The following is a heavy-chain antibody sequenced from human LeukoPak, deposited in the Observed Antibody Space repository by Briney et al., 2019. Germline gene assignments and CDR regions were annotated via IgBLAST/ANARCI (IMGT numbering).Heavy chain of an antibody. CDR1: GGSISSGGYY. CDR2: IYYSGST. D-gene: IGHD4-17*01. J-gene: IGHJ6*02. Sequence: PSEALSLTCTVSGGSISSGGYYWSWIRQHPGKGLEWIGYIYYSGSTYYNPSLKSRVTISVDTSKNQFSLKLSSVTAADTAVYYCARGATVTTYYYGMDVWGQGTTVTVSS. CDR3: ARGATVTTYYYGMDV. V-gene: IGHV4-31*03.